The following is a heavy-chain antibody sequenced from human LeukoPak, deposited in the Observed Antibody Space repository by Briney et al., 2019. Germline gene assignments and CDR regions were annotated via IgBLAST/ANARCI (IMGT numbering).Heavy chain of an antibody. Sequence: GGSLRLSCAASGFTFSDYYMSWIRQAPGKGLEWVSYISSSGSTIYYADSVKGRFTISRDNAKNSLYLQMNSLRAEDTAVYYCATDGGSGSYVWFDPWGQGTLVTVSS. CDR1: GFTFSDYY. D-gene: IGHD3-10*01. V-gene: IGHV3-11*04. CDR2: ISSSGSTI. CDR3: ATDGGSGSYVWFDP. J-gene: IGHJ5*02.